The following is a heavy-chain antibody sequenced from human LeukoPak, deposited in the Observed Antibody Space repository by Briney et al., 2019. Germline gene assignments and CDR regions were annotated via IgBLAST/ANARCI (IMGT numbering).Heavy chain of an antibody. V-gene: IGHV4-59*12. Sequence: PSETLSLTCTLSGGSISSYYWSWIRQPPGKGLEWIGYIYYSGSTNYNPSLKSRVTISVDKSKNQFSLKLSSVTAADTAVYYCARGYYPWGHFDYWGQGTLVTVSS. CDR3: ARGYYPWGHFDY. CDR1: GGSISSYY. CDR2: IYYSGST. D-gene: IGHD3-22*01. J-gene: IGHJ4*02.